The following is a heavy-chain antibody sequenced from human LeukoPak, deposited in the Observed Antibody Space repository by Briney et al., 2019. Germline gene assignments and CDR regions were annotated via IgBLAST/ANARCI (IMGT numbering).Heavy chain of an antibody. CDR3: AKDIRGDGYNSRFDY. D-gene: IGHD5-24*01. V-gene: IGHV3-43*02. CDR1: GFTFDDYA. J-gene: IGHJ4*02. CDR2: ISGDGGST. Sequence: GSLRLSCAASGFTFDDYAMYWVRQAPGKGLEWVSLISGDGGSTYYADSVKGRFTISRDNSKNSLYLQMNSLRTEDTALYYCAKDIRGDGYNSRFDYWGQGTLVTVSP.